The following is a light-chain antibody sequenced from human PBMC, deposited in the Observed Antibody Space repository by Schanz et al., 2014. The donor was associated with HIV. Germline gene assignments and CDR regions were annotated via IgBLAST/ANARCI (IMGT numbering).Light chain of an antibody. Sequence: QSVLTQPPSVSGAPGQRVTISCIGSTSNIGAGYDVHWYQQLPGAAPRLLIYDNDKRPSGIPDRFSGSKSGTSATLGITGLQTGDEADYYCGTWDSSLRAVVFGGGTKLTVL. CDR3: GTWDSSLRAVV. CDR2: DND. J-gene: IGLJ3*02. CDR1: TSNIGAGYD. V-gene: IGLV1-51*01.